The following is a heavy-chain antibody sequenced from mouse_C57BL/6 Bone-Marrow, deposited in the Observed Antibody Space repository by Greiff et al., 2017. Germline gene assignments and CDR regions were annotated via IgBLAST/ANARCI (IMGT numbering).Heavy chain of an antibody. Sequence: EVKLMESGGGLVQPGGSLKLSCAASGFTFSDYGMAWVRQAPRKGPEWVAFISNLAYSIYYAATVTGRFTISRENAKNTLYLEMSSLRSEDTAMYYCARYDYDGDAMDYWGQGTSVTVSS. CDR3: ARYDYDGDAMDY. CDR2: ISNLAYSI. V-gene: IGHV5-15*01. D-gene: IGHD2-4*01. CDR1: GFTFSDYG. J-gene: IGHJ4*01.